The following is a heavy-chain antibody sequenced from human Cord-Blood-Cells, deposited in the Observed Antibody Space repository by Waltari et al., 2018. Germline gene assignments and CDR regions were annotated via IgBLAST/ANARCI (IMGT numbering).Heavy chain of an antibody. CDR3: ASTINYFDY. CDR1: GGSVRRGRSV. J-gene: IGHJ4*02. CDR2: IYYSGST. V-gene: IGHV4-61*01. D-gene: IGHD5-12*01. Sequence: QVQLQESGPGLVKPSETLSLTCTVSGGSVRRGRSVWSWIRQPPGKGLEWIGYIYYSGSTNYNPSLKSRVTISVDTSKNQFSLKLSSVTAADTAVYYCASTINYFDYWGQGTLVTVSS.